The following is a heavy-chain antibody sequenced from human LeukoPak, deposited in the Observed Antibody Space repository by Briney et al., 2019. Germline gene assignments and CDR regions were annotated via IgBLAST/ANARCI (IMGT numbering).Heavy chain of an antibody. Sequence: GGSLRLSCAASGFMVGHKYMSWVRQAPGKGLEWLSIFYAGGNTYSADSVKGRFTISRDNSRNTVYLQMNNLRDDDTAVYHCARGQTDLLRNYFDYWGPGTPVTVSS. J-gene: IGHJ4*02. V-gene: IGHV3-66*01. CDR1: GFMVGHKY. CDR3: ARGQTDLLRNYFDY. CDR2: FYAGGNT.